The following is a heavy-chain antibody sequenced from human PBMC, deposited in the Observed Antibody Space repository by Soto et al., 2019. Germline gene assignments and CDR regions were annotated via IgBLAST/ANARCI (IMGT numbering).Heavy chain of an antibody. Sequence: PGGSLRLSCAASGFTFSSYAMHWVRQAPGKGLEWVAFILYYGCNKYYAVSVKGRFTISRDNSKNTLYLQINSLRAEDTAVYYCARRAVYDSSGYRGRYYYYGMDVWGQGTTVTVSS. CDR3: ARRAVYDSSGYRGRYYYYGMDV. CDR2: ILYYGCNK. V-gene: IGHV3-30-3*01. J-gene: IGHJ6*02. D-gene: IGHD3-22*01. CDR1: GFTFSSYA.